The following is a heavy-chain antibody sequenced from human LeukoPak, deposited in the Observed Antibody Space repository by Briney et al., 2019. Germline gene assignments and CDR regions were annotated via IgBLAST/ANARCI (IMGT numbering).Heavy chain of an antibody. CDR3: AREMALLLWFGESPPLDY. CDR2: IKQDGSEK. V-gene: IGHV3-7*01. D-gene: IGHD3-10*01. J-gene: IGHJ4*02. CDR1: GFTFSNYA. Sequence: GGSLRLSCVAFGFTFSNYAMNWVRQAPGKGLEWVANIKQDGSEKYYVDSVKGRFTISRDNAKNSLYLQMNSLRAEDTAVYYCAREMALLLWFGESPPLDYWGQGTLVTVSS.